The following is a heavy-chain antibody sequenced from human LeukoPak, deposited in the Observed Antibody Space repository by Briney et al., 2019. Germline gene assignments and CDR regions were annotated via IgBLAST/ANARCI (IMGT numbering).Heavy chain of an antibody. D-gene: IGHD2-15*01. CDR1: GFTVSSNY. CDR3: ARDVRHCSGGSCYNY. V-gene: IGHV3-66*01. CDR2: IYSGGGT. J-gene: IGHJ4*02. Sequence: GGSLRLSCAASGFTVSSNYMSWVRQAPGKGLEWVSVIYSGGGTYYADSVKGRFTISRGNSKNTLYLQMNSLRAEDTAVYYCARDVRHCSGGSCYNYWGQGTLVTVSS.